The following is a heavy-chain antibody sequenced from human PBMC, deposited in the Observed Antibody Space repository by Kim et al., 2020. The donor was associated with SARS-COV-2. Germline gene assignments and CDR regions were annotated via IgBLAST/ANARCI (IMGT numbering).Heavy chain of an antibody. D-gene: IGHD3-10*01. CDR3: ARGQSNRGYYYGSGSYYKGWFDP. J-gene: IGHJ5*02. V-gene: IGHV4-34*01. CDR2: INHSGNT. CDR1: SGSFSGYY. Sequence: SETLSLTCAVYSGSFSGYYWSWIRQPPGKGLEWIGEINHSGNTNYNPSLKSRVTTSVDTSKNQFSLNLNSVTAADTAVYYCARGQSNRGYYYGSGSYYKGWFDPWGQGTLVTVSS.